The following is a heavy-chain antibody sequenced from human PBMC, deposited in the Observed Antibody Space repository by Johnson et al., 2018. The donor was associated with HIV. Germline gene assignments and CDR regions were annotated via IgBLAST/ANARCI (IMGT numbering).Heavy chain of an antibody. CDR3: ARVGLWELLGHDAFDI. J-gene: IGHJ3*02. V-gene: IGHV3-30-3*01. CDR2: ISYDGSNK. D-gene: IGHD1-26*01. Sequence: QVQLVESGGGLVQPGGSLRLSCAASGFTFSSYAMHWVRQAPGKGLAWVAVISYDGSNKYYADSVTGRFTISRDNSKNTLYLQMNSLRAEDTAVYYCARVGLWELLGHDAFDIWGQGTMVTVSS. CDR1: GFTFSSYA.